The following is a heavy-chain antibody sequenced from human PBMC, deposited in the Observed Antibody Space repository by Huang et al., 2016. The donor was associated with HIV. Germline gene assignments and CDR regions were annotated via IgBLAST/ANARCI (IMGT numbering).Heavy chain of an antibody. CDR1: GFAFSSYA. CDR3: ARTGSYYYGSGSYHFGDY. D-gene: IGHD3-10*01. J-gene: IGHJ4*02. Sequence: QVQLVESGGGVVQPGRSLRLSCGASGFAFSSYAMHWVRQVPGKGLEWLAGISIDASNKNYAHSVKGRFTISRDNSKGTVYLQMNSLRPEDTAVYSCARTGSYYYGSGSYHFGDYWGQGTLVTVSS. CDR2: ISIDASNK. V-gene: IGHV3-30-3*01.